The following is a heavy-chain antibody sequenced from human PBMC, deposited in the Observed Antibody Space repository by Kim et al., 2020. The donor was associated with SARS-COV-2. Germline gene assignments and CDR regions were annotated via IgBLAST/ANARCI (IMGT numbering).Heavy chain of an antibody. J-gene: IGHJ3*02. V-gene: IGHV5-10-1*01. CDR1: GYSFTNYW. CDR2: IDPSDSYN. D-gene: IGHD1-1*01. CDR3: ASTLNGRDDAFDI. Sequence: GESLKISCKGSGYSFTNYWISWVRQMPGKGLEWMGRIDPSDSYNNYSPSFHAHVTISADKSISTAYLQWNSLKASDTAIYYCASTLNGRDDAFDIWGQGTMVTVSS.